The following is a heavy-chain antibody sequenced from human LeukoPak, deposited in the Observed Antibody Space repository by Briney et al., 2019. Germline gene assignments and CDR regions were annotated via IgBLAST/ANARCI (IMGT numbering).Heavy chain of an antibody. Sequence: GESLKISCKISGYSFTSRWIGWVRQMPGKGLECMGIIYPGDSDTRYSPSFQGQVTISADTSISTAYLQWSSLKASDTAMYYCARLPYCGGDCYPNWFDPWGQGTLVTVSS. J-gene: IGHJ5*02. D-gene: IGHD2-21*02. CDR1: GYSFTSRW. CDR2: IYPGDSDT. V-gene: IGHV5-51*01. CDR3: ARLPYCGGDCYPNWFDP.